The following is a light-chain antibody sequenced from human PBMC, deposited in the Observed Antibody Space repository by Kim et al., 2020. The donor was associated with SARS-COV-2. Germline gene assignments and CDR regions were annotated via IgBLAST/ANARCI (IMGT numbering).Light chain of an antibody. CDR1: QSLLYSDGNTS. Sequence: PASNATVSCQSLLYSDGNTSLNWFHQRPGQSQRRLINRVCERDSGVPDRFSGSGSDTHFTLKISRVVAEDDGIYYCMQCKHWPLYTFGQGTKLEI. V-gene: IGKV2-30*01. J-gene: IGKJ2*01. CDR2: RVC. CDR3: MQCKHWPLYT.